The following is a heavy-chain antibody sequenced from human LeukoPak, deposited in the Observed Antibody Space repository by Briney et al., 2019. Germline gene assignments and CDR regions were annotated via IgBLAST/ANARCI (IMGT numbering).Heavy chain of an antibody. CDR2: FDPEDGET. J-gene: IGHJ4*02. CDR3: ATTRGDYDSSGYYYSDY. D-gene: IGHD3-22*01. CDR1: GYTFTSYG. V-gene: IGHV1-24*01. Sequence: ASVKVSCKASGYTFTSYGISWVRQAPGQGLEWMGGFDPEDGETIYAQKFQGRVTMTEDTSTDTAYMGLSSLRSEDTAVYYCATTRGDYDSSGYYYSDYWGQGTLVTVSS.